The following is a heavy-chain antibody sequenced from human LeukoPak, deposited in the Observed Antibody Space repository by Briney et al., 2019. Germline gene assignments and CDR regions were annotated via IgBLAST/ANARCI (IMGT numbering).Heavy chain of an antibody. CDR1: GGTFSSYA. Sequence: SVKVSCKASGGTFSSYAISWVRQAPGQGLEWMGGIIPIFGTANYAQKFQGRVTITADESTSTAYMELSSLRSEDTAVYYCARVGYSSSSGFGDPYYYYYGMGVWGQGTTVTVSS. CDR3: ARVGYSSSSGFGDPYYYYYGMGV. D-gene: IGHD6-13*01. J-gene: IGHJ6*02. CDR2: IIPIFGTA. V-gene: IGHV1-69*01.